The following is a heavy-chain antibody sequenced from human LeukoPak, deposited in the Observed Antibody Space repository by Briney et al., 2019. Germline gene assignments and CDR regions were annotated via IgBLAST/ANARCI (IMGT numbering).Heavy chain of an antibody. V-gene: IGHV5-51*01. CDR3: ARRVVALADAFDI. D-gene: IGHD3-22*01. Sequence: GESLKISCKGSGHIFANNWIGWVRQMPGKGLEWMGIIYPGDSDTRYSPSFQGQVTMSADKSISTAYLQWSSLKASDTAMYYCARRVVALADAFDIWGQGTMVTVSS. CDR2: IYPGDSDT. CDR1: GHIFANNW. J-gene: IGHJ3*02.